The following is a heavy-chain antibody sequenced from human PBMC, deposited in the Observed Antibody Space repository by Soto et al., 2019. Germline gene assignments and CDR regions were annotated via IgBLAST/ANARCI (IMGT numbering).Heavy chain of an antibody. J-gene: IGHJ6*03. CDR2: INNSGST. Sequence: QVQLQQWGAGLLKPSETLSLTCAVYGGSFSGYYWSWIRQPPGKGLEWIGEINNSGSTNYNPSLKRRVTISVDTSQNQFSLKVSSVTAADTAVYYCARVKYYDFWSGYSNYYYYMDVWGKGTTVTVSS. D-gene: IGHD3-3*01. CDR1: GGSFSGYY. V-gene: IGHV4-34*01. CDR3: ARVKYYDFWSGYSNYYYYMDV.